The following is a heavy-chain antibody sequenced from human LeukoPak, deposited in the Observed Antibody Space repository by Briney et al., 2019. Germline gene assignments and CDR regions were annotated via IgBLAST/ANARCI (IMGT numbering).Heavy chain of an antibody. Sequence: SETLSLTCAVYGGSFSGYYWSWIRQPPGKGLEWIGEINHSGSTNYNPSLKSRVTISVDTSKNQFSLKLSSVSAADTAVYYCARQGIQLWTCIDYWGQGTLVTVSS. CDR1: GGSFSGYY. J-gene: IGHJ4*02. D-gene: IGHD5-18*01. CDR3: ARQGIQLWTCIDY. V-gene: IGHV4-34*01. CDR2: INHSGST.